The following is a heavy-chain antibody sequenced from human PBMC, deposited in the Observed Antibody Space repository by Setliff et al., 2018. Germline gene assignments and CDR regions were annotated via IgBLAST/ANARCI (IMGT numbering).Heavy chain of an antibody. D-gene: IGHD2-2*01. Sequence: ASVKVSCKASGYTFNNYGIIWVRQAPGQGPEWMGWISAYSGDTNFAQKFQGRVTMTRDTSITTAYMELHSLRSDDTAVYFCARISPSYCSKSGCYAAEGYWGQGTLVTVS. CDR1: GYTFNNYG. J-gene: IGHJ4*02. CDR3: ARISPSYCSKSGCYAAEGY. CDR2: ISAYSGDT. V-gene: IGHV1-18*01.